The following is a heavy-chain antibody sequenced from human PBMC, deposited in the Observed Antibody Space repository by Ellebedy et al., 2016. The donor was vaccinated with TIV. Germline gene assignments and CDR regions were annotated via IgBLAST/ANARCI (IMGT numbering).Heavy chain of an antibody. CDR1: GYSFTRYW. CDR2: INPGDFDT. D-gene: IGHD5-24*01. CDR3: ARHKRGIETATITYYYNMDV. J-gene: IGHJ6*02. Sequence: GESLKISXQGSGYSFTRYWIGWVRQMPGKGLEWMGTINPGDFDTRYSPSFQGQVTISADKSISTAYLHWSSLKAADTAMYYCARHKRGIETATITYYYNMDVWGQGTTVTVSS. V-gene: IGHV5-51*01.